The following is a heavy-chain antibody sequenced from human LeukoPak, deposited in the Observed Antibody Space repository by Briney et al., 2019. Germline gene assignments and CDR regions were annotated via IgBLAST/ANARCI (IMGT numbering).Heavy chain of an antibody. Sequence: PGGSLRLSCAASGFTFSNAWMSWVRQAPGKGLEWDGRIKSKTDGGTTDYAAPVKGRFTISRDDSKNTLYLQMNSLKTEDTAVYYCTSHYSTVTTHAFDIWGQGTMVTVSS. D-gene: IGHD4-11*01. CDR2: IKSKTDGGTT. V-gene: IGHV3-15*01. CDR3: TSHYSTVTTHAFDI. CDR1: GFTFSNAW. J-gene: IGHJ3*02.